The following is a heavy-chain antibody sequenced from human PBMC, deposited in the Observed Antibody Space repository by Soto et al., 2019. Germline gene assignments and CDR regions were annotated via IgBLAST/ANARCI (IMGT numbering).Heavy chain of an antibody. CDR3: ARGDSTDCSNGVCSFFYNHDMDV. CDR2: IIPIFGPA. V-gene: IGHV1-69*13. Sequence: ASVKVSCKSSGGTFSSHSINWVRQAPGQGLEWMGGIIPIFGPANFAKKFQGRVTITADESTTTAYMELSSLTSEDTAIYYCARGDSTDCSNGVCSFFYNHDMDVWGQGTTVTVS. CDR1: GGTFSSHS. J-gene: IGHJ6*02. D-gene: IGHD2-8*01.